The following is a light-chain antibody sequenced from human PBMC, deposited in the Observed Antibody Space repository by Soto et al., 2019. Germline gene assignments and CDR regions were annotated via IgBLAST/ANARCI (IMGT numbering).Light chain of an antibody. CDR1: SSDIGSYNL. Sequence: QSALTQPASVSGSPGQSITISCTGTSSDIGSYNLVSWYQQHPGKAPKLMIYEGSKRPSGVSNRFSGSKSGNTASLTVSGLQAEDEADYYCCSYGGSRTPLFGGWTKLTVL. CDR3: CSYGGSRTPL. V-gene: IGLV2-23*01. CDR2: EGS. J-gene: IGLJ2*01.